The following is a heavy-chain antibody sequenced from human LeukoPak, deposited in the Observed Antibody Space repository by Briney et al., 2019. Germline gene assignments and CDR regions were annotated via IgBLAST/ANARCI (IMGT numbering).Heavy chain of an antibody. D-gene: IGHD5-18*01. CDR3: ARSGEQLDF. J-gene: IGHJ4*02. CDR1: GYSFTSYY. CDR2: INPHSGGT. Sequence: ASVKVSCKPSGYSFTSYYIHWVRQAPGRGPEWMGWINPHSGGTKYAQKFQGRVSMTRDTSISTTYMQLSRLRSDDTAVYYCARSGEQLDFWGQGTLVTVS. V-gene: IGHV1-2*02.